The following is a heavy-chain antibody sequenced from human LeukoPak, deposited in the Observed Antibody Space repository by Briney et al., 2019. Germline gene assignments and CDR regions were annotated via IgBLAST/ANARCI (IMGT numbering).Heavy chain of an antibody. CDR1: GYSFTSYW. J-gene: IGHJ4*02. CDR2: IYPGDSDT. CDR3: ARHYDYVWGSYRYTIDY. Sequence: GESLKISCKGSGYSFTSYWIGWVRQMPGKGLEWMGIIYPGDSDTRYSPSFQGQVTISADKFISTAYLQWSSLKASDTAMYYCARHYDYVWGSYRYTIDYWGQGTLVTVSS. D-gene: IGHD3-16*02. V-gene: IGHV5-51*01.